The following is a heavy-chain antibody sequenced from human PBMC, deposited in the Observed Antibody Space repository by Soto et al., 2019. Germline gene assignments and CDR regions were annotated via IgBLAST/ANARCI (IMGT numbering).Heavy chain of an antibody. CDR3: ARDPVYSSGWYGRYPSFGMDV. CDR1: GYTFTGYY. Sequence: QVQLVQSGAEVKKPGASVKVSCKASGYTFTGYYMHWVRQAPGQGLEWMGWINPNSGGTNYAQKFQGWVSMTRDKSISTAYMELSRLRSDDTAVYYCARDPVYSSGWYGRYPSFGMDVWGQGTTVTVSS. D-gene: IGHD6-19*01. V-gene: IGHV1-2*04. CDR2: INPNSGGT. J-gene: IGHJ6*02.